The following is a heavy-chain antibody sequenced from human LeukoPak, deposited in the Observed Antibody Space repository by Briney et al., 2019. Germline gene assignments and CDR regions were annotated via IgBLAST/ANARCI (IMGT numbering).Heavy chain of an antibody. V-gene: IGHV1-18*01. D-gene: IGHD3-22*01. CDR3: ARAVDDSSSYFYYFDY. J-gene: IGHJ4*02. Sequence: ASVKVSCKASGYTFTSYGITWVRQAPGQRLEWMGWISTYNGNTNYAQKLQGRVTMTTDTSTSTAYMELRSLRSDDTAVYYCARAVDDSSSYFYYFDYGGQGTLVTVSS. CDR1: GYTFTSYG. CDR2: ISTYNGNT.